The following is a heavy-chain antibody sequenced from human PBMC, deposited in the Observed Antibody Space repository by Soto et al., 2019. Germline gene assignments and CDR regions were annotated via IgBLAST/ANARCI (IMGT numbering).Heavy chain of an antibody. CDR1: GGSFSGYF. D-gene: IGHD3-22*01. V-gene: IGHV4-34*01. CDR2: INDSGST. J-gene: IGHJ5*02. Sequence: QVQLQQWGAGLLKPSETLSLTCAVYGGSFSGYFWSWIRQPPGKGLEWIGEINDSGSTNYNPSLKSRVTISVDMSKNHFSLKLSSVTAADTALYYCARLVVTFNWFDPWGQGTLVTVSS. CDR3: ARLVVTFNWFDP.